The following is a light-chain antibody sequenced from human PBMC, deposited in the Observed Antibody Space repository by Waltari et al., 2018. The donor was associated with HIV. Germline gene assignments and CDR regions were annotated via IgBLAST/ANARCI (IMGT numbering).Light chain of an antibody. J-gene: IGLJ1*01. CDR3: QSWVPDIGHV. V-gene: IGLV4-69*01. CDR1: SGHSSYA. CDR2: LNSAGSP. Sequence: QLVLTQSPSASASLGASVKLTCTLSSGHSSYAIAWHQPQPEKGPRYLMKLNSAGSPTQGDGIPDLFSGSSSGAERYLTISSLQSEDEADYYCQSWVPDIGHVFGTGTKVTVL.